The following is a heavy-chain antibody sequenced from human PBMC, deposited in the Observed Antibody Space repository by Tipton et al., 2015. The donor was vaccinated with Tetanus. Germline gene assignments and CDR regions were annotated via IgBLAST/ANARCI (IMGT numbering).Heavy chain of an antibody. CDR3: AIEADCSGGSCFSVDFDN. Sequence: SLRLSCAASGFIFSSYGIHWVRQAPGNGMVCVADSWYDGTDKYYADSGKGRFTISRDNSKNTLYLQMNSLSAEDTAVYYCAIEADCSGGSCFSVDFDNCGRGTQVTVSS. V-gene: IGHV3-33*01. D-gene: IGHD2-15*01. J-gene: IGHJ4*02. CDR1: GFIFSSYG. CDR2: SWYDGTDK.